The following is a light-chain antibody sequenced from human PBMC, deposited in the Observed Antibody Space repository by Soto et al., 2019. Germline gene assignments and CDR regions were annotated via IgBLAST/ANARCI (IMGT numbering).Light chain of an antibody. V-gene: IGKV1-9*01. J-gene: IGKJ5*01. CDR1: QGISSY. CDR3: QQLNSYLIT. CDR2: AAS. Sequence: IQLTQSPSSLSSSVVDIVTITFRASQGISSYLAWYQQKPGKAPKLLIYAASTLQSGVPSRFSGSGSGTDFTLTISSLQPEDFATYYCQQLNSYLITFGQGTRLEIK.